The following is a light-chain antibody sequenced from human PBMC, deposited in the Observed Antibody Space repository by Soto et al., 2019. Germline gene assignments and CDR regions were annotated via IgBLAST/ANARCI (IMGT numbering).Light chain of an antibody. J-gene: IGLJ2*01. Sequence: QSALTQPASVSGSPGQSITISCTGTSSDVGGYNYVSWYQQHPDKAPKLMIYEVTNRPSGVSDRFSGSKSGNTASLTISGLQAEDEADYYCSSHTSSGTLVFGGGTKLTVL. CDR1: SSDVGGYNY. V-gene: IGLV2-14*01. CDR2: EVT. CDR3: SSHTSSGTLV.